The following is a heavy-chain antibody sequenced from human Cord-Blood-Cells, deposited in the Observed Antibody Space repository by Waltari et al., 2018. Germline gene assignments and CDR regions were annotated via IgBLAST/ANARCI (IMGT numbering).Heavy chain of an antibody. CDR3: ATIPAPRGYSYPFDY. D-gene: IGHD5-18*01. J-gene: IGHJ4*02. CDR1: GGSFSGYY. V-gene: IGHV4-34*01. CDR2: INHSGST. Sequence: QVQLQQWGAGLLKPSETLSLTCAVYGGSFSGYYWSWIRQPPGKGLEWIGEINHSGSTTYNPALRRRVTISVDTSKNQCSVKLSSVTAADTAVYYWATIPAPRGYSYPFDYWGQGTLVTVSS.